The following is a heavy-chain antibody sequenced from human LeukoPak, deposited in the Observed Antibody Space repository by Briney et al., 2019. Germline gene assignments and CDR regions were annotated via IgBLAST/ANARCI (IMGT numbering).Heavy chain of an antibody. D-gene: IGHD3-16*01. CDR1: GGSISSYY. CDR2: IYSSGST. V-gene: IGHV4-59*05. Sequence: PSETLSLTCTVSGGSISSYYWSWIRQPPGKGLEWIGRIYSSGSTYYNPSLKSRVTISVDTSKNQFSLKLTSVTAADTAVYYCARHYGPWGQGTLVTVSS. J-gene: IGHJ5*02. CDR3: ARHYGP.